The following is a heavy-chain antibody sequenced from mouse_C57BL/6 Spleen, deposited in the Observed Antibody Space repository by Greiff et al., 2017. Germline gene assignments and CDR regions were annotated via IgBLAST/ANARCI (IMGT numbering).Heavy chain of an antibody. D-gene: IGHD1-1*01. J-gene: IGHJ1*03. CDR3: ARSNYYGSSPYWYFEV. CDR2: IHPNSGST. Sequence: QVQLQQPGAELVKPGASVKLSCKASGYTFTSYWMHWVKQRPGQGLEWIGMIHPNSGSTNYNEKFKSKATLTVDKSSSTAYMQLSSLTSEDSAVYYCARSNYYGSSPYWYFEVWGTGTTVTVSS. V-gene: IGHV1-64*01. CDR1: GYTFTSYW.